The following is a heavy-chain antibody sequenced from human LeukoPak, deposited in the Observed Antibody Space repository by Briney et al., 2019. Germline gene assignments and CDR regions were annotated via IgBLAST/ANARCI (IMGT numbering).Heavy chain of an antibody. J-gene: IGHJ6*03. V-gene: IGHV4-38-2*02. CDR2: IYHSGSP. D-gene: IGHD1-26*01. CDR1: GYSISSGYY. Sequence: SETLSLTCTVSGYSISSGYYWGWIRQPPGKGLEWIGSIYHSGSPYYNPSLKSRVTVSVDTSKNQFSLKLSSVTAADTAVYYCARGIHGGTYYFYYYMDIWGKGTTVTISS. CDR3: ARGIHGGTYYFYYYMDI.